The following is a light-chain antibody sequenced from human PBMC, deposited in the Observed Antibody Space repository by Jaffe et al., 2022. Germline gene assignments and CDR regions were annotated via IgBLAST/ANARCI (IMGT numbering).Light chain of an antibody. CDR2: GNT. Sequence: HSVLTQPPSVSGAPGQRVTISCTGSSSNIGAGYDVHWYQQLPGTAPKLLIYGNTNRPSGVPDRFSGSQSGTSASLAITGLQAEDEADYYCQSYDSSLSAWVFGGGTKLTVL. J-gene: IGLJ3*02. V-gene: IGLV1-40*01. CDR3: QSYDSSLSAWV. CDR1: SSNIGAGYD.